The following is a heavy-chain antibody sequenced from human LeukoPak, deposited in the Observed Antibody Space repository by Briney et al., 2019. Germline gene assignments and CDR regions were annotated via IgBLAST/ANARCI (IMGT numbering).Heavy chain of an antibody. CDR1: GYSFSTYW. CDR2: IYPGGSET. V-gene: IGHV5-51*01. D-gene: IGHD5-24*01. CDR3: ARASRDGYNQNFDH. Sequence: GASLKISCKGLGYSFSTYWNAWVRQRPGKGLEWRGIIYPGGSETRYDPSFQGLVTISADTSTNTAYLQRSRLRASDTAMYYCARASRDGYNQNFDHWGQGTQVTVSS. J-gene: IGHJ4*02.